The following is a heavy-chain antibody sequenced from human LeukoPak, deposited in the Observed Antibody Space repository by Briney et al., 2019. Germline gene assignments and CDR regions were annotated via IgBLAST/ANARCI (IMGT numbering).Heavy chain of an antibody. V-gene: IGHV3-66*01. CDR2: IYSGGRT. D-gene: IGHD6-19*01. Sequence: GGSLRLSCAASGFTVSSNYMRWVRQARGKGREWDSVIYSGGRTYYAASVKGRLTIPRENSKTQLYLQMNSLRAEDTDVYYCARDVEYSSGWYGGEGYFDYWGQGTLVTVSS. CDR3: ARDVEYSSGWYGGEGYFDY. CDR1: GFTVSSNY. J-gene: IGHJ4*02.